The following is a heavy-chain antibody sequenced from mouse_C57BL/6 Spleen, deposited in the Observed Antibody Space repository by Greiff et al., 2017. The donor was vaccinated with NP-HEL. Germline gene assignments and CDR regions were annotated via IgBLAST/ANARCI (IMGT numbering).Heavy chain of an antibody. V-gene: IGHV1-42*01. J-gene: IGHJ2*01. CDR2: INPSTGGT. CDR3: ARDYFGDY. CDR1: GYSFTGYY. Sequence: EVQLQQSGPELVKPGASVKISCKASGYSFTGYYMNWVKQSPEKSLEWIGEINPSTGGTTYNQKFKAKATLTVDKSSSTAYMQLKSLTSEDSAVYYYARDYFGDYWGQGTTLTVSS. D-gene: IGHD2-13*01.